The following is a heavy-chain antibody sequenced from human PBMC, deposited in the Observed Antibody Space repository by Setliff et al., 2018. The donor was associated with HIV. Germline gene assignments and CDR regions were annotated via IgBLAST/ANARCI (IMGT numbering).Heavy chain of an antibody. V-gene: IGHV3-33*05. CDR3: AKDGAVITRMYYYYGMDV. Sequence: GGSLRLSCAASGFTFSSYGMHWVRQAPGKGLEWVAVISYDGTNKYYADSVKGRFTISRDNSKNTLYLQMKSLRAEDTAIYYCAKDGAVITRMYYYYGMDVWGQGTTVTVSS. CDR1: GFTFSSYG. J-gene: IGHJ6*02. D-gene: IGHD2-21*01. CDR2: ISYDGTNK.